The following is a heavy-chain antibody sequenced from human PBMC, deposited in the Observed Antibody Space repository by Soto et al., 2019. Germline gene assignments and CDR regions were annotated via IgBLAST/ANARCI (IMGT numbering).Heavy chain of an antibody. CDR3: ARGHGYTSGWQHYYFDY. D-gene: IGHD6-19*01. CDR1: CGSISSGDYY. V-gene: IGHV4-31*03. Sequence: VQLQEAGPGLGKPSQTLSLTCTVSCGSISSGDYYWSWIRQHPGKGLEWIGYISYIGSTYYNPSLKRRLSISVDTSKNQFSLKLSSVTAADTAVYYCARGHGYTSGWQHYYFDYWGQGTLVTVSS. J-gene: IGHJ4*02. CDR2: ISYIGST.